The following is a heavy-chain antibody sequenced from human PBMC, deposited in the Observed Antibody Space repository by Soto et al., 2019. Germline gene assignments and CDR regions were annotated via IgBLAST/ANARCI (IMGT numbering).Heavy chain of an antibody. J-gene: IGHJ6*02. CDR2: IWYDGSNK. CDR3: ARAVCGDWRGYYYYYYGMDV. CDR1: GFTFSSYG. Sequence: QVQLVESGGGVVQPGRSLRLSCAASGFTFSSYGMHWVRQAPGKGLEWVAVIWYDGSNKYYADSVKGRFTISRDNSKNTLYLQMNSLRAEDTAVYYCARAVCGDWRGYYYYYYGMDVWGQGTTVTVSS. D-gene: IGHD2-21*02. V-gene: IGHV3-33*01.